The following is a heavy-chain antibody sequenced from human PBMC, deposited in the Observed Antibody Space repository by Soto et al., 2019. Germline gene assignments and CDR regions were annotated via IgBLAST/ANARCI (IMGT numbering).Heavy chain of an antibody. CDR2: MNPNSGNT. CDR1: GYTFTSYD. J-gene: IGHJ6*03. D-gene: IGHD1-7*01. Sequence: ASVKVSCKASGYTFTSYDINWVRQATGQGLEWMGWMNPNSGNTGYAQKFQGRVTMTRNTSISTAYMEPSSLRSEDTAVYYCARRSEQRKTGTTHYYYYYYYMDVWGKGTTVTVSS. V-gene: IGHV1-8*01. CDR3: ARRSEQRKTGTTHYYYYYYYMDV.